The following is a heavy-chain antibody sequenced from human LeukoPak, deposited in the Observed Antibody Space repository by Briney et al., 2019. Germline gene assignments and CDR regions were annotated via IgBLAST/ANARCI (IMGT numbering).Heavy chain of an antibody. CDR2: IYYNEYT. J-gene: IGHJ5*02. CDR1: RGSVSSSSYY. V-gene: IGHV4-39*01. D-gene: IGHD1-26*01. Sequence: SETLSLTCTVSRGSVSSSSYYWGWIRQPPGKGLEWIGSIYYNEYTYYNPSLKSRVTISVDTSKNQFSLKLSSVTAADTAVYYCARHEYSGSYYGLSWFDPWGLGTLVTVSS. CDR3: ARHEYSGSYYGLSWFDP.